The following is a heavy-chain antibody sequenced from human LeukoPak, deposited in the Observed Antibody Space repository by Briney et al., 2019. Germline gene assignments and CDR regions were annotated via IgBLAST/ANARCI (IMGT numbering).Heavy chain of an antibody. Sequence: GRSLRLSCAASGFTFDDYAMFWVRQAPGKGLEWVSGISWDSKNIGYAASVKGRFTISRDNAKNSLHLQLSSLRAEGTAFYYCARGNRDSSGFYYYYGMDVWGQGTTVTVSS. J-gene: IGHJ6*02. CDR1: GFTFDDYA. CDR3: ARGNRDSSGFYYYYGMDV. D-gene: IGHD6-19*01. CDR2: ISWDSKNI. V-gene: IGHV3-9*01.